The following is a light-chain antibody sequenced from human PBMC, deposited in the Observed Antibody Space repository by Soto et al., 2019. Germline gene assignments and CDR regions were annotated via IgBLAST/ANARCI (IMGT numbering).Light chain of an antibody. J-gene: IGKJ4*01. V-gene: IGKV3-15*01. CDR3: QQYNNWPPLA. CDR2: GAS. CDR1: QSVSRN. Sequence: EIVMTQSTATLSVSPGERVTLSCRASQSVSRNLAWYQQIPGQAPRLLIYGASTRATGIPARFSGSGSGTEFTLTISLLQSEDFAVYYCQQYNNWPPLAFGGGTKVEIK.